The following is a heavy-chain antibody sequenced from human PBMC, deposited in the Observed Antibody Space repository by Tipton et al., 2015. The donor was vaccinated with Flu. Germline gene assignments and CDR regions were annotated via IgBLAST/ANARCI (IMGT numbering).Heavy chain of an antibody. J-gene: IGHJ4*02. Sequence: SLRLSCAASGFTFSDYYMSWIRQAPGKGLEWVSYISSSGSTIYYADSVKGRFTISRDNAKNSLYLQMNSLRAEDTAVYYCAKDLYGSSSPFDYWGQGTLVTVSS. D-gene: IGHD6-6*01. CDR2: ISSSGSTI. CDR3: AKDLYGSSSPFDY. V-gene: IGHV3-11*01. CDR1: GFTFSDYY.